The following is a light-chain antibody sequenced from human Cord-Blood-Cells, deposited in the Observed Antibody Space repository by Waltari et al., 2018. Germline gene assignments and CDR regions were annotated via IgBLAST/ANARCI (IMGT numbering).Light chain of an antibody. CDR3: CSYAGSYTYV. V-gene: IGLV2-11*01. CDR1: SSDVGGYHY. J-gene: IGLJ1*01. Sequence: QSALTQPRSVSGSPGQSVTISCTGTSSDVGGYHYVSWYQQHPGQAPKLMIYDVIKRPSGVPDRFSGSKSGNTASLTISGLQAEDEADYYCCSYAGSYTYVFGTGTKVTVL. CDR2: DVI.